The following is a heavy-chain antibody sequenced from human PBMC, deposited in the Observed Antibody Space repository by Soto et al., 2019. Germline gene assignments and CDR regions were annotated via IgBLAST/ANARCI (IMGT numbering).Heavy chain of an antibody. V-gene: IGHV1-69*13. CDR3: ARDGGRPQSPFDY. D-gene: IGHD3-16*01. J-gene: IGHJ4*02. CDR2: IIPIFGTA. Sequence: ASVKVSCKAAGGTFSSYAISWVRQAPGQGLEWMGGIIPIFGTANYAQKFQGRVTITADESTSTAYMELSSLRSEDTAVYYCARDGGRPQSPFDYWGQGTRVTVS. CDR1: GGTFSSYA.